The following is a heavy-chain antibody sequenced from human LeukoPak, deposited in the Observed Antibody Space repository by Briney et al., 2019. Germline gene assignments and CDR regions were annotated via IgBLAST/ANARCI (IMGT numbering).Heavy chain of an antibody. CDR2: IYYSGST. CDR3: ARTTVVARYFDY. CDR1: GGSISSGGYY. D-gene: IGHD4-23*01. Sequence: SETLSLTCTVSGGSISSGGYYWSWIRQHPGKGLEWIGYIYYSGSTYYNPSLKSRVIILVDTSKNQFSLKLSSVTAADTAVYYCARTTVVARYFDYWGQGTLVTVSS. V-gene: IGHV4-31*03. J-gene: IGHJ4*02.